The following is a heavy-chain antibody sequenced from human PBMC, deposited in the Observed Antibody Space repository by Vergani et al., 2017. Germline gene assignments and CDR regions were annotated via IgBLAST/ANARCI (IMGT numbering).Heavy chain of an antibody. D-gene: IGHD3-16*01. J-gene: IGHJ6*02. Sequence: QVQLQESGPGLVKPSQTLYLTCTVSGGSISSGGYYWSWIRQHPGKGLEWIGYIYYSGSTYYNPSLKSRVTISVDTSKNQFSLKLSSVTAADTAVYYCAREGDYVWVSSAYYYGMDVWGQGTTVTVSS. V-gene: IGHV4-31*03. CDR2: IYYSGST. CDR1: GGSISSGGYY. CDR3: AREGDYVWVSSAYYYGMDV.